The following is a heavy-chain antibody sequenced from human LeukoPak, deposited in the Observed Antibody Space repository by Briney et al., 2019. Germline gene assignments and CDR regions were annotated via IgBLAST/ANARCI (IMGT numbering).Heavy chain of an antibody. J-gene: IGHJ3*02. CDR3: ARTPTFYDSSGYAPLNDAFDI. CDR1: GGSISSYY. D-gene: IGHD3-22*01. CDR2: IYTSGST. Sequence: SKTLSLTCTVSGGSISSYYWSWIRQPAGKGLEWIGRIYTSGSTNYNPSLKSRVTMSVDTSKNQFSLKLSSVTAADTAVYYCARTPTFYDSSGYAPLNDAFDIWGQGTMVTVSS. V-gene: IGHV4-4*07.